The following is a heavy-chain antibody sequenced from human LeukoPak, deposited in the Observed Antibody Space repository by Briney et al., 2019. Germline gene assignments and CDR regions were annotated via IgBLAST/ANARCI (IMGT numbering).Heavy chain of an antibody. J-gene: IGHJ4*02. D-gene: IGHD5-18*01. CDR1: GFTFGGYE. CDR2: ISSSGSTI. Sequence: GGSLRLSCAASGFTFGGYEMNWVRQAPGKGLEWISYISSSGSTIYYEDSVKGRFTISRDNAKNSLLLQMNSLRAEDTAFYYCARAPPGYSYGFDYWGQGTLVTVSS. CDR3: ARAPPGYSYGFDY. V-gene: IGHV3-48*03.